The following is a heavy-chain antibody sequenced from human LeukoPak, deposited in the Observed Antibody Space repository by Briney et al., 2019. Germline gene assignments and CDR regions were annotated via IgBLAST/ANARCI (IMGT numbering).Heavy chain of an antibody. Sequence: GASVKVSCKAPGYTFTSYDINWVRQATGQGLEWMGWMNPNSGNTGYAQKFQGRVTITRNTSISTAYMELSSLRSEDTAVYYCARGLFVGRGSYPPGYWGQGTLVTVSS. CDR3: ARGLFVGRGSYPPGY. J-gene: IGHJ4*02. V-gene: IGHV1-8*03. CDR1: GYTFTSYD. CDR2: MNPNSGNT. D-gene: IGHD3-16*02.